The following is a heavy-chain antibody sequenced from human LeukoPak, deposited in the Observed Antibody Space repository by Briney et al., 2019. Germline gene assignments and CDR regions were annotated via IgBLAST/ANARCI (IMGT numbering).Heavy chain of an antibody. Sequence: SETLSLTCTVSGGSISSYYWSWIRQPPGKGLEWIGYIYYSGSTNYNPSLKSRVTISVDASKNQFSLKLSSVTAADTAVYYCARLHGSGAFDIWGQGTMVTVSS. J-gene: IGHJ3*02. CDR2: IYYSGST. CDR1: GGSISSYY. CDR3: ARLHGSGAFDI. D-gene: IGHD7-27*01. V-gene: IGHV4-59*01.